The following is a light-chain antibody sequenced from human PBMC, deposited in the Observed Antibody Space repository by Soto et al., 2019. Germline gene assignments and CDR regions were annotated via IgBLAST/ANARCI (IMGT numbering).Light chain of an antibody. Sequence: DFQMTQSPSTLSASVGDRVTITCRASQSIHSWLAWYQQKPGRTPKLLIYKASTLESGVPSRFSGSGSGTEFTLTISSMQPDDFATYYCQQYSTHPYTFGQGIKVDIK. CDR1: QSIHSW. J-gene: IGKJ2*01. V-gene: IGKV1-5*03. CDR3: QQYSTHPYT. CDR2: KAS.